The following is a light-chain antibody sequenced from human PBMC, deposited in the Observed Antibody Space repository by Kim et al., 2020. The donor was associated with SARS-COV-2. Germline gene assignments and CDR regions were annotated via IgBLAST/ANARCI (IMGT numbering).Light chain of an antibody. CDR1: KLGDRY. CDR2: EDN. J-gene: IGLJ2*01. CDR3: QAWDTSTVV. Sequence: SYELTQPLSVSVSPGQTASITCSGDKLGDRYACWYQQKPGQSPVLVIYEDNKRPSGIPERFSGSNSGNTATLTISGTQAMDEADYYCQAWDTSTVVFGGGTQLTVL. V-gene: IGLV3-1*01.